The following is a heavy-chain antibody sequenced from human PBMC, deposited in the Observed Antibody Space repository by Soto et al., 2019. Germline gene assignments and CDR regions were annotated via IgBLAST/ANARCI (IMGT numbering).Heavy chain of an antibody. CDR2: INSDGSTR. Sequence: EVQLVESGGGLVQPGESLRLSCAASGFTFSSYWMHWVRQAPGKGLVWVSRINSDGSTRSYADSVKGRFTISRDNAKNTLYLQMNNLSAEDTAVYYCSRVGTGNWYFDLWGRGTRVTVSS. V-gene: IGHV3-74*01. CDR1: GFTFSSYW. CDR3: SRVGTGNWYFDL. D-gene: IGHD1-1*01. J-gene: IGHJ2*01.